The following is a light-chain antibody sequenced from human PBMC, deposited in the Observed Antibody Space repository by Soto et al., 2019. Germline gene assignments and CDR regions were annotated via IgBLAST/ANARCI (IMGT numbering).Light chain of an antibody. CDR3: CSYAGSYV. CDR1: TSDVGGYNS. CDR2: DVS. J-gene: IGLJ1*01. V-gene: IGLV2-11*01. Sequence: QSVPTQPRSVSGAPGQSVTISCTGTTSDVGGYNSVSWYQQHPDKAPKLMIYDVSKRPSGVPDRFSGSKSGNTASLTISGLQAEDEADYYCCSYAGSYVFGTGTKVNVL.